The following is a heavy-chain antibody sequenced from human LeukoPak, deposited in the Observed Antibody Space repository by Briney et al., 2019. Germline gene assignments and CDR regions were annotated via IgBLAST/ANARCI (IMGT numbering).Heavy chain of an antibody. CDR2: NYYGGIF. CDR3: ARHPHQMAGSGYDY. D-gene: IGHD3-10*01. Sequence: SETLSLTCTVSGDSITSSSYYWGWIRPPPGKGLEWLAINYYGGIFYYNPSLKSRVTMSVDTPRNQFYLQVNSVTATDTAVYYCARHPHQMAGSGYDYWGQGVLVTVSS. J-gene: IGHJ4*02. V-gene: IGHV4-39*01. CDR1: GDSITSSSYY.